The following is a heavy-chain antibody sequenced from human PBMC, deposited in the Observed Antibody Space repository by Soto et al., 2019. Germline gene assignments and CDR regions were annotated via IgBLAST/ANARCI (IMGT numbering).Heavy chain of an antibody. CDR2: INSDGSST. CDR1: GFTFSSYW. CDR3: ARGIGPSWDWFDP. Sequence: GGSLRLSXAASGFTFSSYWMHWVRQAPGKGLVWVSRINSDGSSTSYADSVKGRFTISRDNAKNTLYLQMNSLRAEDTAVYYCARGIGPSWDWFDPWGQGTLVTVSS. V-gene: IGHV3-74*01. D-gene: IGHD3-16*01. J-gene: IGHJ5*02.